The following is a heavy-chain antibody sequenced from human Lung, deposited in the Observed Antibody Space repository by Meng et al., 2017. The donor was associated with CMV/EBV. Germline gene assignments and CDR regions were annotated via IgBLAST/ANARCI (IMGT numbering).Heavy chain of an antibody. CDR2: ISYDGSIK. D-gene: IGHD3-10*01. V-gene: IGHV3-30*03. Sequence: GGSLRLSCAVSGFTFKSYAMNWVRQAPGKGLQWVAVISYDGSIKYYEDSIKGRFTISRDNSKNTLFLQMDTLTHEDTAVYYCARGGPRGGRGTIINVHQVDYWGQGALVTFSS. J-gene: IGHJ4*02. CDR1: GFTFKSYA. CDR3: ARGGPRGGRGTIINVHQVDY.